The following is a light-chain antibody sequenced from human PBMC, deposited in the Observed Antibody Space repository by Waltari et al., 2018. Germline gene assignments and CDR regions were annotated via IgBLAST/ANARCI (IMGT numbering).Light chain of an antibody. CDR3: QHYLRLPVT. CDR1: ESVSRAV. J-gene: IGKJ1*01. V-gene: IGKV3-20*01. CDR2: GAS. Sequence: EIALTQSPGTLSLSVGERATVSCRASESVSRAVAWYQQKPGQAPSLLIYGASTRATGIPDRFSGSGSGTDFSLTISRLEPDDFAVYYCQHYLRLPVTFGQGTTVEI.